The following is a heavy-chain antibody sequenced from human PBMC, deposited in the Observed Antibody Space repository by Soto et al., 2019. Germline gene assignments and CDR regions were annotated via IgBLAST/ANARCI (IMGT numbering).Heavy chain of an antibody. D-gene: IGHD3-10*01. Sequence: GGSLRLSYAASGFTFSSYSTNWVRQVPGKGLEWVSSISSSSSYIYYADSVKGRFTISRDNAKNSLYLQMNSLRAEDTAVYYCHVVGFGESMDVWGQGTTVTVSS. CDR1: GFTFSSYS. J-gene: IGHJ6*02. CDR3: HVVGFGESMDV. V-gene: IGHV3-21*01. CDR2: ISSSSSYI.